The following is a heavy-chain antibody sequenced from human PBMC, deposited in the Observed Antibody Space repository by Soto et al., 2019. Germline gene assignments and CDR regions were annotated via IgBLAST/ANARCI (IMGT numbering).Heavy chain of an antibody. D-gene: IGHD3-10*01. CDR1: GFTFNNYA. Sequence: EVQLLESGGGLVQPGGSLRLSCAASGFTFNNYAMTWVRQSPGKGLEWVSAISGGGDTTSYADYVKGRFTVSRDGSKNTLCLQMSSLRAEDTALYYCAKGRGGSGSLTPRVDFWGQGTLVTVSS. CDR2: ISGGGDTT. CDR3: AKGRGGSGSLTPRVDF. V-gene: IGHV3-23*01. J-gene: IGHJ4*02.